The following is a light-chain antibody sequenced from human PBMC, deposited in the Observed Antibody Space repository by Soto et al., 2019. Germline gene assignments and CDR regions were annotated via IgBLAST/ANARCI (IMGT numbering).Light chain of an antibody. CDR3: CSYAGSSTPYV. J-gene: IGLJ1*01. V-gene: IGLV2-23*02. CDR1: SSDVGSYNL. Sequence: QCVLTQPASVSGSAGQSITISCPGTSSDVGSYNLVPWYQQHPGKAPKLMIYEVSKRPSGVSNRFSGSKSGNTASLTISGLQAEDEADYYCCSYAGSSTPYVFGTGTKVTVL. CDR2: EVS.